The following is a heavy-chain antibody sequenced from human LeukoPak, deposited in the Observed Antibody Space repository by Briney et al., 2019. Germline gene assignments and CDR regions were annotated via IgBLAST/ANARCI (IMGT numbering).Heavy chain of an antibody. V-gene: IGHV3-53*01. CDR3: AKRRHDYGDYYQMDV. CDR2: IYSGGST. Sequence: GGSLRFSCAASGFTVSSNYMSWVRQAPGKGLEWVSVIYSGGSTYYADSVKGRFTISRDNSKNTLYLQMNSLRADDTAVYYCAKRRHDYGDYYQMDVWGKGTMVTVSS. CDR1: GFTVSSNY. D-gene: IGHD4/OR15-4a*01. J-gene: IGHJ6*03.